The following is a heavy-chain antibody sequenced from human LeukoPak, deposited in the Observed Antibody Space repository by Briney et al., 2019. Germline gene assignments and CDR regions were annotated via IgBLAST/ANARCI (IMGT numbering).Heavy chain of an antibody. CDR3: ARPDYGDYLFDY. CDR2: ISAYNGNT. D-gene: IGHD4-17*01. Sequence: ASVKVSCTASGYTFTSYGISWVRQAPGQGHEWMGWISAYNGNTNYAQKLQGRVTMTTDTSTSTAYMELRSLRSDDTAVYYCARPDYGDYLFDYWGQGTLVTVSS. V-gene: IGHV1-18*04. J-gene: IGHJ4*02. CDR1: GYTFTSYG.